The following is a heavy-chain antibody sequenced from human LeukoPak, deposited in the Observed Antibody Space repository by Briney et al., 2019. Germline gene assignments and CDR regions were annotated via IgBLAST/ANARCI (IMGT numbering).Heavy chain of an antibody. D-gene: IGHD2-2*01. V-gene: IGHV3-23*01. CDR1: GVTFKNYA. CDR3: AKVQMSTGWTFDF. J-gene: IGHJ4*02. CDR2: IDGSGDNR. Sequence: GGSLRLSCAASGVTFKNYAMSWVRQAPGKGLEWVSSIDGSGDNRYYADSVKGRFTISGDNSGNTLYLQLRGLGAEDTATYYCAKVQMSTGWTFDFWGQGSLVTVSS.